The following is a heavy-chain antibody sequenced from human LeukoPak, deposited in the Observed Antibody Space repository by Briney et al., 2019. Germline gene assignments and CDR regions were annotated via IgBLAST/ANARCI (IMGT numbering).Heavy chain of an antibody. J-gene: IGHJ3*02. CDR3: ARDTMFAVAAIRAFDI. CDR2: INHSGST. Sequence: GSLRLSCAASGFTVSSNYMSWVRQAPGRGLEWIGEINHSGSTNYNPSLKSRVTISVDTSKNQFSLNLSSVTAADTAVYYCARDTMFAVAAIRAFDIWGQGTMVTVSS. V-gene: IGHV4-34*01. CDR1: GFTVSSNY. D-gene: IGHD6-19*01.